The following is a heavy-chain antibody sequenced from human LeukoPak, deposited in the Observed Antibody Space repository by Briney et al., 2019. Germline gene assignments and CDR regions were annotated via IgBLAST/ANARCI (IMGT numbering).Heavy chain of an antibody. D-gene: IGHD2-15*01. CDR2: IKQDGSEK. CDR3: AREVVVVASYGMDV. Sequence: YPGGSLRLSCAASGFTFSSYWMSWVRQAPGKGLEWVANIKQDGSEKYYVDSVKGRFTISRDNAKNSLYLQMNSLRAEDTAVYYCAREVVVVASYGMDVWGQGTTVTVSS. J-gene: IGHJ6*02. V-gene: IGHV3-7*01. CDR1: GFTFSSYW.